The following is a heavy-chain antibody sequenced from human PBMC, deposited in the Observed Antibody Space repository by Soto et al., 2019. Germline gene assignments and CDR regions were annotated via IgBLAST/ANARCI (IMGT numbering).Heavy chain of an antibody. V-gene: IGHV1-58*01. CDR3: AADSKGYYYYAMDV. J-gene: IGHJ6*02. Sequence: SVKVSCKASGFTFSSSAVQWVRQARGQRLEWIGWIVVGSGKTNYAQKFQERVTITRDMSTSTAYMELSSLRSEDTAVYYCAADSKGYYYYAMDVWGQGTTVTVSS. CDR1: GFTFSSSA. CDR2: IVVGSGKT.